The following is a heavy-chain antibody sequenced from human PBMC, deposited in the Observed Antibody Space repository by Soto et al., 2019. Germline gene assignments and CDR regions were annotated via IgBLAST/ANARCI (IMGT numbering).Heavy chain of an antibody. V-gene: IGHV1-69*13. CDR2: IIPIFGTA. Sequence: SVKISCKASGGTFSSYAISWVRQAPGQGLEWMGGIIPIFGTANYAQKFQGRVTITADESTSTAYMELSSLRSEDTAVYYCARDGLSGEDSGWYKIGDYWGQGTLVPVSS. CDR1: GGTFSSYA. D-gene: IGHD6-19*01. CDR3: ARDGLSGEDSGWYKIGDY. J-gene: IGHJ4*02.